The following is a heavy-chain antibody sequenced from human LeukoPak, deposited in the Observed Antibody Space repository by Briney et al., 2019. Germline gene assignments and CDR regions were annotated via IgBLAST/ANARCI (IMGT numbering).Heavy chain of an antibody. CDR2: ISYDGSNK. CDR3: ARDHLPQTYYYGSGSRIGSFDY. Sequence: GGSLRLSCAASGFTFSSYAMHWVRQAPGKGLEWVAVISYDGSNKYYADSVKGRFTISRDNSKNTLYLQMNSLRAEDTAVYYCARDHLPQTYYYGSGSRIGSFDYWGQGTLVTVSS. CDR1: GFTFSSYA. V-gene: IGHV3-30-3*01. J-gene: IGHJ4*02. D-gene: IGHD3-10*01.